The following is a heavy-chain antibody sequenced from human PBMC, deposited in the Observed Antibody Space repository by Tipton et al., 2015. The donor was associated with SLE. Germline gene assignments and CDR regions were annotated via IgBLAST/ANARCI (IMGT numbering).Heavy chain of an antibody. CDR3: ARGGTALNY. CDR1: GGSISSGGYS. V-gene: IGHV4-30-2*01. J-gene: IGHJ4*02. CDR2: MYHSGST. Sequence: TLSLTCAVSGGSISSGGYSWTWMRQPPGKGLEWIGYMYHSGSTYYNPPLKSRVTISVDTSKNQFSLKLSSVTAADTAVYYCARGGTALNYWGQGTLVTVSS. D-gene: IGHD5-18*01.